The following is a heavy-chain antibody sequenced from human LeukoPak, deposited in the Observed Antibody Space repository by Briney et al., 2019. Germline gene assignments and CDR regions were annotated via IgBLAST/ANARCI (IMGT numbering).Heavy chain of an antibody. J-gene: IGHJ4*02. D-gene: IGHD3-22*01. CDR2: IYNSGST. V-gene: IGHV4-39*01. CDR1: GGSISSSSYF. Sequence: PSETLSLTCTVSGGSISSSSYFWAWIRQPPGKGLEWIGSIYNSGSTYYNPPLKSRVTVSVDTSKNQLSLKVNSVTAADTAVYYCARQDYYEKSGYYYFDHWGQGTLVTVSS. CDR3: ARQDYYEKSGYYYFDH.